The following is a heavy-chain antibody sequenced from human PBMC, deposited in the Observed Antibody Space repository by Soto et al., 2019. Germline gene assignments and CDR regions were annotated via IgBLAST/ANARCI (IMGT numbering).Heavy chain of an antibody. V-gene: IGHV3-23*01. Sequence: PGGSLRLSCKASGFNFRSYAMSWVRQATGKGLERVSIISSNGESTYHTDATYYADSVRGRFSISRDNSKNTLSLQMNSLRAEDTAVYYCGNWVEGSNVDFDYWGRGTLVTVSS. CDR2: ISSNGEST. J-gene: IGHJ4*02. CDR1: GFNFRSYA. CDR3: GNWVEGSNVDFDY. D-gene: IGHD6-13*01.